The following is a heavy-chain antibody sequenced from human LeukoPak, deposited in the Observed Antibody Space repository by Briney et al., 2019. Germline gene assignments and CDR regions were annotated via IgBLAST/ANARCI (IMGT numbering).Heavy chain of an antibody. CDR3: ARFSAANAFDY. J-gene: IGHJ4*02. D-gene: IGHD2-2*01. V-gene: IGHV4-59*12. CDR1: GASISSYY. Sequence: SETLSLTCTVSGASISSYYWSWIRQPPGKGLEWIGYIYYSGSTNYNPSLKSRVTISVDTSKNQFSLKLSSVTAADTAVYYCARFSAANAFDYWGQGTLVTVSS. CDR2: IYYSGST.